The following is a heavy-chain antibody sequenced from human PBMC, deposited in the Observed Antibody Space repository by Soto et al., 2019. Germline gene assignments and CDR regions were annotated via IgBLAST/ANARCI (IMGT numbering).Heavy chain of an antibody. CDR2: ILVDGRT. V-gene: IGHV3-23*01. D-gene: IGHD2-8*02. Sequence: GSLRLSCAASGFICSSYDMSCVRQAPGKGLEWVSTILVDGRTFYVDSVKGRFTISRDSSQNTVYLQMNSLTAGDTALYYCAKATATGGGAFDFCGQGTMVTVSS. CDR3: AKATATGGGAFDF. J-gene: IGHJ3*01. CDR1: GFICSSYD.